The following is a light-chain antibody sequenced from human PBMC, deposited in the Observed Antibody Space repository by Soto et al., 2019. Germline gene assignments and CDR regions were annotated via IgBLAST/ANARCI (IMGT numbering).Light chain of an antibody. CDR3: QQYGSSQTWT. CDR2: DAS. Sequence: EIVLTQSPGTLSLSPGERATLSCRASQSVSYYLAWYQQKPGQAPRLLIYDASSRATGVPDRFSGSGSGTDFTLTISRLEPEDFAVYYCQQYGSSQTWTFGQGTKVDIK. J-gene: IGKJ1*01. CDR1: QSVSYY. V-gene: IGKV3-20*01.